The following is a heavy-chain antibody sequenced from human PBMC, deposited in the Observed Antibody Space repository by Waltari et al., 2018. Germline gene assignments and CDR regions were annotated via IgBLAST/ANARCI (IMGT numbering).Heavy chain of an antibody. V-gene: IGHV3-9*01. J-gene: IGHJ4*02. CDR2: ISWNSGSI. CDR3: AKDIRDYYDSSGYDY. D-gene: IGHD3-22*01. CDR1: GFTFDDYA. Sequence: EVQLVESGGGLVQPGRSLRLSCAASGFTFDDYAMHWFRQAPGKGLEWVSGISWNSGSIGYADSVKGRFTISRDNAKNSLYLQMNSLRAEDTALYYCAKDIRDYYDSSGYDYWGQGTLVTVSS.